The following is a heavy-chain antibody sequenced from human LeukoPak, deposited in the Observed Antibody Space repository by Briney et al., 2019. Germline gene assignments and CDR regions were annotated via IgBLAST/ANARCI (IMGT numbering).Heavy chain of an antibody. CDR2: IYTRGST. CDR3: ARGRYCSADICSGGDAFDI. CDR1: GGSINNYY. D-gene: IGHD2-15*01. V-gene: IGHV4-4*07. Sequence: PSETLSLTCTVSGGSINNYYWSWIRQPAGKGLEWIGRIYTRGSTNYNPSLKSRVTMSVDTSKNQFSLKLSSETAADTAVYYCARGRYCSADICSGGDAFDIWGQGTMVSVSS. J-gene: IGHJ3*02.